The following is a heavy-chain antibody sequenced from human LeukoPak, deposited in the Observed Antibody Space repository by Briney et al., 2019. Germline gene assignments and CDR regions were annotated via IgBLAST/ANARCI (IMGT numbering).Heavy chain of an antibody. CDR2: INPKNGDT. V-gene: IGHV1-2*02. CDR1: GYTFTDYH. CDR3: ARVRGEDY. Sequence: GASVKVSCKASGYTFTDYHIHWVRQAPGQGLEWMGWINPKNGDTKCAQKFQGRVTMTRDTSISTAYMGLSSRRSDDTAVYYCARVRGEDYWGQGTLVTVSS. D-gene: IGHD3-10*01. J-gene: IGHJ4*02.